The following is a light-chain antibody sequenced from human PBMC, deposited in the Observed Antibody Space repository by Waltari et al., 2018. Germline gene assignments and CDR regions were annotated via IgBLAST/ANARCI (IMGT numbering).Light chain of an antibody. CDR1: QTISSY. CDR2: AAS. Sequence: DIQMTQSPSSLSAFVGDRVTITCRAGQTISSYLNWYQQKPGKAPKLLIYAASSLQSGVPSRFSGSESGTDFTLTISSLQPEDFATYYCQQSYSTPWTFGQGTKVEIK. V-gene: IGKV1-39*01. CDR3: QQSYSTPWT. J-gene: IGKJ1*01.